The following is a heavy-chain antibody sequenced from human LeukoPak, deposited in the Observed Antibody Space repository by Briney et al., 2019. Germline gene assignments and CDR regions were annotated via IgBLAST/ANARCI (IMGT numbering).Heavy chain of an antibody. CDR1: GYTFTGYY. CDR2: INPNSGGT. D-gene: IGHD5-18*01. J-gene: IGHJ4*02. V-gene: IGHV1-2*02. Sequence: GASVKVSCKASGYTFTGYYMHWVRQAPGQGLEWMGWINPNSGGTNYAQKFQGRVTMTRDTSISTAYMELSRLRSEDTAVYYCARAVTPRVDTAMVTGYWGQGTLVTVSS. CDR3: ARAVTPRVDTAMVTGY.